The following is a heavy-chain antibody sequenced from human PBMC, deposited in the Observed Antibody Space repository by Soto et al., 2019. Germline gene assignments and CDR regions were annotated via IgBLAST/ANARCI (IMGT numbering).Heavy chain of an antibody. CDR1: GFTFRSYD. J-gene: IGHJ4*02. CDR3: ARDRKRFGIDY. V-gene: IGHV3-33*01. Sequence: QVHLVESGGGVVQPGRSLKLSCAASGFTFRSYDMHWVRQGPGKGLEWVAVIWFDGTKKYYADSVKGRFTISRDNSKNTVYLQMNSLRAEDKAVYYCARDRKRFGIDYWGQGNLVTVSS. CDR2: IWFDGTKK. D-gene: IGHD3-10*01.